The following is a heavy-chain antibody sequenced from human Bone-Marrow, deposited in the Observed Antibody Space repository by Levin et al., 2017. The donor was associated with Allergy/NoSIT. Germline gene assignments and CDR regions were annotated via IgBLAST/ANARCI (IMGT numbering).Heavy chain of an antibody. V-gene: IGHV1-69*02. D-gene: IGHD4-11*01. Sequence: AGGSLRLSCKASGGTFSSYTISWVRQAPGQGLEWMGRIIPILGIANYAQKFQGRVTITADKSTSTAYMELSSLRSEDTAVYYCASERLSNYYYYYGMDVWGQGTTVTVSS. J-gene: IGHJ6*02. CDR3: ASERLSNYYYYYGMDV. CDR2: IIPILGIA. CDR1: GGTFSSYT.